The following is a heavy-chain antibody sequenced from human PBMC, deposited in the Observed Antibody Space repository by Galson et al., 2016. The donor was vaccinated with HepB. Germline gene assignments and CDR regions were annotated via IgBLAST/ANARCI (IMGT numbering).Heavy chain of an antibody. D-gene: IGHD5-18*01. CDR2: ISPGDADT. CDR3: ARQEGAGLPQLTSHYGMDV. CDR1: GYSFTRYW. Sequence: QSGAAAKQTGESLKISCKGSGYSFTRYWVGCVRQMPGKGLEWKGIISPGDADTTYSPSFQSPLTISANKSMSTAYLQWSSLNASDTAIYCCARQEGAGLPQLTSHYGMDVWGTGTTVTVSS. V-gene: IGHV5-51*01. J-gene: IGHJ6*04.